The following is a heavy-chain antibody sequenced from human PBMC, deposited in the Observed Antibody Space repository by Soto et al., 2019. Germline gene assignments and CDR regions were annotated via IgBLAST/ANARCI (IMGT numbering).Heavy chain of an antibody. CDR1: GGSISSYY. V-gene: IGHV4-59*01. Sequence: PSETLSLTCTVSGGSISSYYWSWIRQPPGKGLEWIGYIYYSGSTNYNPSLKSRVTISVDTSKNQFSLKLSSVTAADTAVYYCARVIPSHASRYYYYGMDVWGQGTTVTVSS. CDR2: IYYSGST. J-gene: IGHJ6*02. CDR3: ARVIPSHASRYYYYGMDV.